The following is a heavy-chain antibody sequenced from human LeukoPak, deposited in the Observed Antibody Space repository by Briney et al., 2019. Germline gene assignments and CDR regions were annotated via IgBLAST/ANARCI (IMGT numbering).Heavy chain of an antibody. J-gene: IGHJ4*02. CDR2: ISESGNII. CDR1: GFTVSSNY. V-gene: IGHV3-11*01. Sequence: TGGSLRLSCAASGFTVSSNYMSWVRQAPGKGLEWASYISESGNIIYYSDSVKGRFAVSRDNAKNSVYLHMNSLRAADTAVYFCTRETYHYTSGNWGQGTLVTVSS. D-gene: IGHD3-10*01. CDR3: TRETYHYTSGN.